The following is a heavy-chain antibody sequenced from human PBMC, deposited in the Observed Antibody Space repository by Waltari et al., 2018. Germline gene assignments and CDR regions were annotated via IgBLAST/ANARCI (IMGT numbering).Heavy chain of an antibody. Sequence: EVQLVESGGGLVQPGGSLRLSCAASGFTFHYYWMHWVRQAPGKGLVCVERVNSGDSSTSDADTVKGRFTVSRDSARNTLLLQMNSLRVEDTAVYFCAREHGAVAGSYYYYGMDVWGQGTTVIVSS. D-gene: IGHD6-19*01. CDR1: GFTFHYYW. CDR2: VNSGDSST. J-gene: IGHJ6*02. V-gene: IGHV3-74*03. CDR3: AREHGAVAGSYYYYGMDV.